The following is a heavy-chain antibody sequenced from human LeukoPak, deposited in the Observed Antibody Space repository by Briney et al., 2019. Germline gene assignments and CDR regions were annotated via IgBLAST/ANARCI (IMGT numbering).Heavy chain of an antibody. V-gene: IGHV4-59*01. J-gene: IGHJ3*02. CDR2: IYYSGTT. CDR3: ARANCRGGSCYSAFDI. CDR1: GGSISSYY. D-gene: IGHD2-15*01. Sequence: SETLSLTCTVSGGSISSYYWSWIRQPPGKGLEWIAYIYYSGTTNYNPSLKSRVSMSLDTSRNQFSLRFDSVTAADTAVYFCARANCRGGSCYSAFDISGQGTMVTVSS.